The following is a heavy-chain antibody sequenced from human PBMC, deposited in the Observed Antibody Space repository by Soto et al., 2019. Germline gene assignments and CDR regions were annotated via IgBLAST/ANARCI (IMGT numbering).Heavy chain of an antibody. D-gene: IGHD3-10*01. J-gene: IGHJ4*02. Sequence: PGESLKISCKGSGYSFTSHWIAWVRQMPGKGLEWMGIIYPGESDTRYSPSFQGQVTISADKSISTAYLQWSSLKASDTAMYYCARHPPHYYGSGTYYSACDYWGQGTLVTVSS. CDR1: GYSFTSHW. CDR3: ARHPPHYYGSGTYYSACDY. CDR2: IYPGESDT. V-gene: IGHV5-51*01.